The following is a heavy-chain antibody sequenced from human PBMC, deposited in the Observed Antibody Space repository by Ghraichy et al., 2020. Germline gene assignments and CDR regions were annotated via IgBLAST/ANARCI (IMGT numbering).Heavy chain of an antibody. D-gene: IGHD5-18*01. CDR3: ASADTAMVTGGYNWFDP. Sequence: SETLSLTCAVYGGSFSGYYWSWIRQPPGKGLEWIGEINHSGSTNYNPSLKSRVTISADTSKNQFTLRLSSVTAADTAVYYCASADTAMVTGGYNWFDPWGQGTLVTVSS. V-gene: IGHV4-34*01. CDR2: INHSGST. CDR1: GGSFSGYY. J-gene: IGHJ5*02.